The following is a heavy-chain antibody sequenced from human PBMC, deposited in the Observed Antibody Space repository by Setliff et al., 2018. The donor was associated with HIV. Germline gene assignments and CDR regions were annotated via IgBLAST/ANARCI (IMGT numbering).Heavy chain of an antibody. Sequence: LRRTLSLTCAVSGGSISSNWWSWVRQSPGKGLEWIGEIYHSGSTHYNPSLQSRVTISVDKSKSQFSLKLNSVTAADTAVYYCARVSRGGSSPGWFDPWGQGTLVTVSS. CDR3: ARVSRGGSSPGWFDP. CDR1: GGSISSNW. V-gene: IGHV4-4*02. J-gene: IGHJ5*02. CDR2: IYHSGST. D-gene: IGHD6-6*01.